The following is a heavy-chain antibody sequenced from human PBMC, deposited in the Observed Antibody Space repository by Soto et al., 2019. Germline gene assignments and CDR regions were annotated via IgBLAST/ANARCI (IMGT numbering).Heavy chain of an antibody. V-gene: IGHV3-33*01. D-gene: IGHD1-26*01. J-gene: IGHJ5*02. CDR2: IWYDGINK. Sequence: GGSLRLSCAASGFTFSNYGMHWVRHAPGKGLEWVAVIWYDGINKYYANSVKGRFTISRDNSKNTLFLQMNSLRAEDTAVYYCARDPLGATGWLDPWGQGTLVTVSS. CDR1: GFTFSNYG. CDR3: ARDPLGATGWLDP.